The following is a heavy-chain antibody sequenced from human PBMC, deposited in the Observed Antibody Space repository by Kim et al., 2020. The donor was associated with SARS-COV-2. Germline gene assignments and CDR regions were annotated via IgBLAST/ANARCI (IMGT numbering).Heavy chain of an antibody. V-gene: IGHV3-9*01. J-gene: IGHJ5*02. D-gene: IGHD3-10*01. Sequence: GGSLRLSCAASGFTFGDYAMHWVRQAPGKGLEWVSGISRNSGSIGYADSVKGRFTISRDNAKNSLYLQMNSLRAEDTALYYCAKDNGSVSNYTYNWFDPWGQGTLVTVSS. CDR3: AKDNGSVSNYTYNWFDP. CDR1: GFTFGDYA. CDR2: ISRNSGSI.